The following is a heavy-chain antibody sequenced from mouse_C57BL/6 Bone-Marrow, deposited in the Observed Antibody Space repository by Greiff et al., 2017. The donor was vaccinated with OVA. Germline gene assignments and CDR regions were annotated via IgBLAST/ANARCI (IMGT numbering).Heavy chain of an antibody. CDR3: TRYYSIYVWYFDV. CDR2: IDPEDGDT. D-gene: IGHD2-5*01. CDR1: GFNIKDYY. V-gene: IGHV14-1*01. Sequence: VQLQQSGAELVRPGASVKLSCTASGFNIKDYYMHWVKQRPEQGLEWIGRIDPEDGDTEYAPKFQGKATMTADTSSNTAYLQLSSLTSEDTAVYYCTRYYSIYVWYFDVWGTGTTVTVSS. J-gene: IGHJ1*03.